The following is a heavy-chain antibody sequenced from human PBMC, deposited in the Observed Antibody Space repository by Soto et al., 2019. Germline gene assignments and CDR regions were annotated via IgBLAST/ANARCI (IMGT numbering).Heavy chain of an antibody. J-gene: IGHJ4*02. Sequence: QVQLVQSGAAVKKPGSSVKVSCKASGGTFSTYTFTWVRQAPGQGLEWMGGITPILRTRHYAQKFQGRVTITADDSTRTLYMELSTLRSEDPAVYYCARDQAVAGFDVWGQGTLVTVSS. CDR1: GGTFSTYT. V-gene: IGHV1-69*01. CDR2: ITPILRTR. D-gene: IGHD6-19*01. CDR3: ARDQAVAGFDV.